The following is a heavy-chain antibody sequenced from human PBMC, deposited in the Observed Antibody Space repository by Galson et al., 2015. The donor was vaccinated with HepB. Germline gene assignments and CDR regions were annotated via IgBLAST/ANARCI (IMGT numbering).Heavy chain of an antibody. J-gene: IGHJ3*02. V-gene: IGHV1-69*13. Sequence: SVKVSCKASGGTFSSYAISWVRQAPGQGLEWMGGIIPIFGTANYAQKFQGRVTITADESTSTAYMELSSLRSEDTAVYYCARVRYSSSWYGVDAFDIWGQGTMVTVSS. D-gene: IGHD6-13*01. CDR2: IIPIFGTA. CDR3: ARVRYSSSWYGVDAFDI. CDR1: GGTFSSYA.